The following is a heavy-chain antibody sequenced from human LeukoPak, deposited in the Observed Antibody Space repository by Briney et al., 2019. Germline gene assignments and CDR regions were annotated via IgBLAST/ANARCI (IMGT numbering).Heavy chain of an antibody. CDR1: GGSISSSNYY. J-gene: IGHJ4*02. CDR2: IYYSGST. V-gene: IGHV4-39*01. D-gene: IGHD5-18*01. Sequence: PSETLSLTCTVSGGSISSSNYYWGWIRQPPGKGLERIGSIYYSGSTYDNPSLKSRVTISVDTSKNRFSLKLSSVTAADTAMYYCARSQYSYDFFDYWGQGTLVTVSS. CDR3: ARSQYSYDFFDY.